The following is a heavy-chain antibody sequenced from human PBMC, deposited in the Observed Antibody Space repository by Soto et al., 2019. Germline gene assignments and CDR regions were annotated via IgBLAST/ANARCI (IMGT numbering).Heavy chain of an antibody. CDR2: ISGSGGST. CDR1: GSTFSSYA. CDR3: AKVPLIVVGVGPFQH. Sequence: GGSLRLSCAASGSTFSSYAMSWVRQAPGKGLEWVSAISGSGGSTYYADSVKGRFTISRDNSKNTLYLQMNSPRAEDTAVYYCAKVPLIVVGVGPFQHWGQGTLVTVSS. V-gene: IGHV3-23*01. D-gene: IGHD3-22*01. J-gene: IGHJ1*01.